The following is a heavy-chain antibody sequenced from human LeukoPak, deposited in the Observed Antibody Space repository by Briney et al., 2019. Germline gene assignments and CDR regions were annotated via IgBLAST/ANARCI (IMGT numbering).Heavy chain of an antibody. J-gene: IGHJ4*02. CDR1: GFAFSDYE. Sequence: GGSLRLSCAASGFAFSDYEMYWGRQAPGKVLEWISYISSTGSTMYYADSVKGRFTISRDNAKNSLYLQMNSLRAEDTAVYYCATLTVASPFDYWSQGALVTVSS. CDR3: ATLTVASPFDY. V-gene: IGHV3-48*03. D-gene: IGHD5-12*01. CDR2: ISSTGSTM.